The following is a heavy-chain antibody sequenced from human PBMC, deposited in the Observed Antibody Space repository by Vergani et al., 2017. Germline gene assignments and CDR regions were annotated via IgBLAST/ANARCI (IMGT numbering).Heavy chain of an antibody. J-gene: IGHJ4*02. V-gene: IGHV3-23*01. CDR1: GFTFSSYA. D-gene: IGHD2-2*02. CDR3: AKDLSPDTSCYRD. CDR2: ISGSGGST. Sequence: EVQLLESGGGLVQPGGSLRLSCAASGFTFSSYAMSWVRQAPGKGLEWVSAISGSGGSTYYADSVKGRFTISRDNSKNTLYLQMNSLRSEDTAVYYCAKDLSPDTSCYRDWGQGTLVTVSS.